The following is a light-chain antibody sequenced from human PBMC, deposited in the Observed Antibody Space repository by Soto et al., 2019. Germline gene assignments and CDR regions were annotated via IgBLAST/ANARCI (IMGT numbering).Light chain of an antibody. Sequence: DVVMTQSPLSLPVTLGQSASISCRASQSLVYSDGNTYLTWFQQRPGQSPRRLIYKVSNRGSGVPARLSGSRSGADFTLKSSRVEDEDVGVYYCMQATHWPRTFGQGTKVEI. V-gene: IGKV2-30*01. CDR2: KVS. CDR1: QSLVYSDGNTY. CDR3: MQATHWPRT. J-gene: IGKJ1*01.